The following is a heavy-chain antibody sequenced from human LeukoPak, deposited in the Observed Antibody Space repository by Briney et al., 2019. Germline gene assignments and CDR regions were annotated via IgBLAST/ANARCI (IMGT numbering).Heavy chain of an antibody. J-gene: IGHJ4*02. CDR3: AREGDYSNFDY. V-gene: IGHV4-59*01. CDR1: GGSISTYY. D-gene: IGHD4-17*01. CDR2: VYYSGIT. Sequence: PSGTLSLTCTVSGGSISTYYWSWIRQPPGKGLEWIGYVYYSGITNSNPSLTRRVTIEVDTSKNQFSLRLRSVTAADTAVYYCAREGDYSNFDYWGQGILVTVSS.